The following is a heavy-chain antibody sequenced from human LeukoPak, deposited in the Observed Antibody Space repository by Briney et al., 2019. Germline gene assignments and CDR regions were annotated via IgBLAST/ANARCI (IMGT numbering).Heavy chain of an antibody. J-gene: IGHJ4*02. CDR3: ARDASRYCSSTGCYFDY. Sequence: PGGSLRLSCAASGFTFSSYWMSWVRQAPGKGLEWVANIKQDGSEKYYVDSVKGRFTISRDNAKNSLCLQMNSLRAEDTAVYYCARDASRYCSSTGCYFDYWGQGTLVTVSS. CDR1: GFTFSSYW. V-gene: IGHV3-7*01. D-gene: IGHD2-2*01. CDR2: IKQDGSEK.